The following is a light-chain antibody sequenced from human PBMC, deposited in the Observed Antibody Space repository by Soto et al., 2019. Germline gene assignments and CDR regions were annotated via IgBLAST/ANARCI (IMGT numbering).Light chain of an antibody. V-gene: IGKV3-11*01. Sequence: EIVLTQSPATLSLSPGERATXYCRASQSVSTYLAWFQQKPGQAPRLLIYDASNRATGIPARFSGSGSGTDFTLTISNLEPEDFAVYYCQQRAFWPPMTFGQGTKVAIK. J-gene: IGKJ1*01. CDR3: QQRAFWPPMT. CDR1: QSVSTY. CDR2: DAS.